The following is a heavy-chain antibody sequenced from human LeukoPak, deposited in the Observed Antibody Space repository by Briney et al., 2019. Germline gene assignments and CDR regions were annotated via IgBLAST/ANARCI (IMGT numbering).Heavy chain of an antibody. Sequence: ASVKVSCKASGYTFTINCISWVRQAPGRGLEWMGWISANSGDTIYAEKFHGRVTLTRDTSTGTAYMELNSLTYDDTAVYYCARDRWYAFDYWGQGTLVTVSS. D-gene: IGHD6-13*01. CDR3: ARDRWYAFDY. V-gene: IGHV1-18*01. CDR2: ISANSGDT. J-gene: IGHJ4*02. CDR1: GYTFTINC.